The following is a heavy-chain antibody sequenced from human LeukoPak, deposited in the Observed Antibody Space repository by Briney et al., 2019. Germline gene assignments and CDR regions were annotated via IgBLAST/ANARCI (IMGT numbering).Heavy chain of an antibody. CDR2: ISGSGDAT. J-gene: IGHJ4*02. Sequence: QPGGSLRLSCTASGFTFGDYAMSWVRQAPGKGLEWVSAISGSGDATKYADSVKGRFTISRDNSKNTLSLQMSNLRAEDTATYYCARSDCGSDGCKLLNYRGQGILVTVSS. V-gene: IGHV3-23*01. CDR1: GFTFGDYA. D-gene: IGHD2-21*01. CDR3: ARSDCGSDGCKLLNY.